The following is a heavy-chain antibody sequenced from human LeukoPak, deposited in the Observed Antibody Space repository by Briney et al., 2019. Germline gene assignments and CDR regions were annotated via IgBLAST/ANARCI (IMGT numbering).Heavy chain of an antibody. J-gene: IGHJ6*02. D-gene: IGHD6-19*01. V-gene: IGHV3-23*01. Sequence: GGSLRLSCAASGFTFSRYAMSWVRQTPEKGLEWVSAISGSGGSTYYADSVKGRFTISRDNSKNTLYLQMNSLRAEDTAVYYCAKGHVAGQGYYYGMDVWGQGTTVTVSS. CDR3: AKGHVAGQGYYYGMDV. CDR2: ISGSGGST. CDR1: GFTFSRYA.